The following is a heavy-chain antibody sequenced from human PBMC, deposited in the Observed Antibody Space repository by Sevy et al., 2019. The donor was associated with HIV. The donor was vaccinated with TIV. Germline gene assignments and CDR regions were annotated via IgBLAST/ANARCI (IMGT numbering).Heavy chain of an antibody. Sequence: SETLSLTCTVSGASISNYYWSWIRQPPGKGLEWIAYLYYGGRTKDNPSLKSRVTISVDKSKNQFSLKLISVTAADTAVYYCARHSIAARSWYFDLWGRGTLVTVSS. CDR3: ARHSIAARSWYFDL. J-gene: IGHJ2*01. CDR2: LYYGGRT. D-gene: IGHD6-6*01. CDR1: GASISNYY. V-gene: IGHV4-59*01.